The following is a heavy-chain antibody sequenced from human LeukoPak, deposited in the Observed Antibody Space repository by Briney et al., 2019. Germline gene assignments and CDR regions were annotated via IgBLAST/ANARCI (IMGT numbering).Heavy chain of an antibody. CDR3: ARSRSRPLLPPLPKSQYYFDY. J-gene: IGHJ4*02. Sequence: SETLSLTCTVSGGSISSNSYYWGWIRQPPGKGLEWIASIDYSGSMYDNPSLESRLTISVDMSKNHFSLKLTAVTAADTAVYYCARSRSRPLLPPLPKSQYYFDYWGQGTLVTVSS. CDR1: GGSISSNSYY. V-gene: IGHV4-39*02. D-gene: IGHD2-21*01. CDR2: IDYSGSM.